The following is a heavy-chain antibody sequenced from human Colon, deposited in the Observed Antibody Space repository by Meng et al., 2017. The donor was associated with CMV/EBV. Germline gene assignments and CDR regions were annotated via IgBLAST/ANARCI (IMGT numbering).Heavy chain of an antibody. J-gene: IGHJ4*02. D-gene: IGHD3-16*01. Sequence: QIQLEQSAPEVKKPGASVKVSCRASGYIFRRYAISWVRQAPGQGLECMGYIRGHNGDTSYAQKDQGRLTLPTDAARNTAYMELTSLTYDDTAVYYCARDDPGDPLDFWGQGTLVTVSS. V-gene: IGHV1-18*01. CDR1: GYIFRRYA. CDR3: ARDDPGDPLDF. CDR2: IRGHNGDT.